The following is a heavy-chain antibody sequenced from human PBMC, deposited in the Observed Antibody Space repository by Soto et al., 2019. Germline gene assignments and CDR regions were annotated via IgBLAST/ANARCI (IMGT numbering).Heavy chain of an antibody. CDR1: GFTFSSYG. CDR2: IWYDGSNK. D-gene: IGHD2-15*01. J-gene: IGHJ2*01. CDR3: ARDGCGGSCDRLFWYFDL. V-gene: IGHV3-33*01. Sequence: QVQLVESGGGVVQPGRSLRLSCAASGFTFSSYGMHWVRQAPGKGLEWVAVIWYDGSNKDYADSVKGRFTISRDNSKNTLYLQMISLRAEDTAVYYCARDGCGGSCDRLFWYFDLWGRGTLVTVSS.